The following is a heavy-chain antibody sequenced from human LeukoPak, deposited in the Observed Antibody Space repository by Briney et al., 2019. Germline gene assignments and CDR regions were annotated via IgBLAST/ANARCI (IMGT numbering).Heavy chain of an antibody. CDR3: ARFTRRSPQDY. CDR1: GFILSNYW. V-gene: IGHV3-7*03. J-gene: IGHJ4*02. D-gene: IGHD6-13*01. Sequence: GGSLRLSCAASGFILSNYWMTWVRQAPGKGLEWVANIKQDGSEKYYVDSVKGRFTISRDNARNSLYLQMNTLRAEDTAVYYCARFTRRSPQDYWGQGTLVIVSS. CDR2: IKQDGSEK.